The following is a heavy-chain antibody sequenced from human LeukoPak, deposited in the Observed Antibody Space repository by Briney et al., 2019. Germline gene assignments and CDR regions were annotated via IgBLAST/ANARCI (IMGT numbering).Heavy chain of an antibody. V-gene: IGHV4-34*01. Sequence: SETLSLTCAVYGGSFSGYYWSWIRQPPGKGLEWIGEIDHSGSTNYNPSLKSRVTISLDTSKNQFSLKLSSVTAAGTAVYFCARQVDVGCSSTSCYGHGAFDIWGQGTLVTVSS. CDR1: GGSFSGYY. CDR3: ARQVDVGCSSTSCYGHGAFDI. D-gene: IGHD2-2*01. CDR2: IDHSGST. J-gene: IGHJ3*02.